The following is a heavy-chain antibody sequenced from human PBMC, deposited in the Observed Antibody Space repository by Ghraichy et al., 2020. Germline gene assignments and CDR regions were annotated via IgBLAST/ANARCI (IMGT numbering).Heavy chain of an antibody. CDR1: RAPFSTYA. D-gene: IGHD2-2*01. J-gene: IGHJ6*03. CDR2: IIPIFGTA. CDR3: ASGEDIVVVPGARPYYYYMDV. Sequence: SVKVSCKASRAPFSTYATCRELQAPGQRHEWMGGIIPIFGTANYAQKFQGRVTITADKSTSTAYMELSSLRSEDTAVYYCASGEDIVVVPGARPYYYYMDVWGKG. V-gene: IGHV1-69*06.